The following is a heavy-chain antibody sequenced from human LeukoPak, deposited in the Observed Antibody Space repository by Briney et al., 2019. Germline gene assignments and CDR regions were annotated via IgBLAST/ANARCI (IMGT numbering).Heavy chain of an antibody. J-gene: IGHJ4*02. CDR3: ARDHYHGGNSFYFDY. CDR2: IYSGST. CDR1: DGSISTYY. D-gene: IGHD4-23*01. V-gene: IGHV4-4*07. Sequence: PSETLSLTCTVSDGSISTYYWSWIRQPAGKGLEWIGRIYSGSTNYNPSLRSRVTMSVDTSKNQFSLKLRSVTAADTAVYYCARDHYHGGNSFYFDYWGQGTLVTVSS.